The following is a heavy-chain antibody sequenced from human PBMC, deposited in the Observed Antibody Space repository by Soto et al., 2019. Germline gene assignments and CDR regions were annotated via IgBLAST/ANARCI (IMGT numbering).Heavy chain of an antibody. D-gene: IGHD3-9*01. Sequence: QVQLVESGGGVVQPGRSLRLSCAASGFTFSSYAMHWVRQAPGKGLEWVAVISYDGSNKYYADSVKGRFTISRDNSKNTLYLQMNSLRAEDTAVYYCARELGNGGDSLTGYPYPPGGMDVWGQGTTVTVSS. CDR3: ARELGNGGDSLTGYPYPPGGMDV. CDR1: GFTFSSYA. CDR2: ISYDGSNK. J-gene: IGHJ6*02. V-gene: IGHV3-30-3*01.